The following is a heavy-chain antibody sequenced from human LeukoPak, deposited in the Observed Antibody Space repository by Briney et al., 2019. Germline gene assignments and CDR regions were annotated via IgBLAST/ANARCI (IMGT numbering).Heavy chain of an antibody. CDR2: IDWDDDK. Sequence: SGPTLVNPTQTLTLTCTFSGFSLSTSGMRVSWIRQPPGKALEWLARIDWDDDKFYSTSLKARLTISKDTSKNQVVLTMTNMDPVDTATYYCARQGGGIAAAGILDWGQGTLVTVSS. V-gene: IGHV2-70*04. J-gene: IGHJ4*02. D-gene: IGHD6-13*01. CDR3: ARQGGGIAAAGILD. CDR1: GFSLSTSGMR.